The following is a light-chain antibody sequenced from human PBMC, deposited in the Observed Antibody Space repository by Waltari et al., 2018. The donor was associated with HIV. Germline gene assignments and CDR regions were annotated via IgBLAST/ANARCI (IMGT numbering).Light chain of an antibody. CDR3: QQYDISPPGT. Sequence: EIVLTQSPGTLSLSPGERATLSCRASRSVSSSHLAWYQQQPGQAPRVLLYGASTRATGIPDMFSGSGSGTEFTLTVSRLEPEDFAVYYCQQYDISPPGTFGQGTKVEIK. V-gene: IGKV3-20*01. CDR2: GAS. CDR1: RSVSSSH. J-gene: IGKJ1*01.